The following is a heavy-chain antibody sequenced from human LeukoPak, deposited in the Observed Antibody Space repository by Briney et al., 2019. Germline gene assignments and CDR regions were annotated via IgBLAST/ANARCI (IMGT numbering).Heavy chain of an antibody. CDR3: ARELLITRTWFDP. CDR1: GYTFTTYA. Sequence: ASVKVSCKASGYTFTTYAMNWVRQAPGQGLEWMGWINTNTGNPTYAQGFTGRFVFSLDTSVSTAYLQISSLKTEDTAVYYCARELLITRTWFDPWGQGTLVTVSS. CDR2: INTNTGNP. D-gene: IGHD3-22*01. J-gene: IGHJ5*02. V-gene: IGHV7-4-1*02.